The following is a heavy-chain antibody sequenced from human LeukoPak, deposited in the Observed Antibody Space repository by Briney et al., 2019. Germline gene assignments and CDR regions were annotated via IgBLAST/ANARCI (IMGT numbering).Heavy chain of an antibody. V-gene: IGHV4-59*01. D-gene: IGHD2-21*02. Sequence: PSETLSLICTVSGGSISSYYWSWIRQPPGKGLDWIGYIYYNGISGSTNYNPSLNSRVTISADMSKKQFSPKLSFVTAADTAVYYCARALNDYYFDYWGQGALVTVSS. CDR1: GGSISSYY. CDR2: IYYNGISGST. CDR3: ARALNDYYFDY. J-gene: IGHJ4*02.